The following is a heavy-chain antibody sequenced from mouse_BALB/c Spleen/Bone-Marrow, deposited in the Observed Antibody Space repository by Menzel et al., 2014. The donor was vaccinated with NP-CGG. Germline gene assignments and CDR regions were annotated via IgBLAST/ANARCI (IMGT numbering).Heavy chain of an antibody. CDR2: ISSGSSTI. CDR1: GFTFSSFG. CDR3: ARYYGNYSGYFDV. Sequence: EVKVEESGGGLVQPGGSRKLSCAASGFTFSSFGMHLVRQAPEKGLEWVAYISSGSSTIYYADTVKGRFTISRDNPKNTLFLQMTSLRSEDTAMYYCARYYGNYSGYFDVWGAGTTVTVSS. V-gene: IGHV5-17*02. D-gene: IGHD2-1*01. J-gene: IGHJ1*01.